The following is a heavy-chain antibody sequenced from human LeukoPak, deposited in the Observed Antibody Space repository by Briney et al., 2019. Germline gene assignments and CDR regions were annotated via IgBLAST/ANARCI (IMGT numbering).Heavy chain of an antibody. CDR2: INPNSGGT. CDR1: GYTFTGYY. D-gene: IGHD3-22*01. CDR3: ARTSMIVVVDAFDI. J-gene: IGHJ3*02. Sequence: ASVKVSCKASGYTFTGYYMHWVRQAPGQGLEWMGWINPNSGGTNYAQKFQGRVTMTRDTSISTAYMEPSRLRSDDTAVYYCARTSMIVVVDAFDIWGQGTIVTVSS. V-gene: IGHV1-2*02.